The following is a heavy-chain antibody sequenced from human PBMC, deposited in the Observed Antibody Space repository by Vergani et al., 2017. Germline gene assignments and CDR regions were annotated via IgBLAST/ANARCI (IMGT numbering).Heavy chain of an antibody. D-gene: IGHD6-13*01. Sequence: EVQLLESGGGLEQPGGSLRLSCVASGFTFSRYAINWFRQAPGKGLEWVSVIIAGGISTSYADSVKGRFTISRDNSKNTIYLQMNSLRAEHTAVYYCAEYAAVTHPPRHFDLWGRGTLVTVSS. J-gene: IGHJ2*01. CDR3: AEYAAVTHPPRHFDL. CDR2: IIAGGIST. V-gene: IGHV3-23*01. CDR1: GFTFSRYA.